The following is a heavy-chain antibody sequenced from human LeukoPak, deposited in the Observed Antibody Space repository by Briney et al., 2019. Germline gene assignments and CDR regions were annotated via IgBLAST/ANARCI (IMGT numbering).Heavy chain of an antibody. CDR3: VRDKGTF. V-gene: IGHV3-11*05. J-gene: IGHJ4*02. CDR2: ISGSSSYT. Sequence: PGGSLRLSCAASGFTFSDHHMSWVRQAPGKGLEWVSDISGSSSYTNHADSVKGRFTISRDKAKNSLYLQMNSLRGEDTAVYYCVRDKGTFWGQGTLVTVSS. CDR1: GFTFSDHH. D-gene: IGHD2/OR15-2a*01.